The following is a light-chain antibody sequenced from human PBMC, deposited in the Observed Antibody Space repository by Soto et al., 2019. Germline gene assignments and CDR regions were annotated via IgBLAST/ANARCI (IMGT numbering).Light chain of an antibody. V-gene: IGKV1-27*01. Sequence: DIQMTQSPSSLSASVGDRVTITCRASQGISNFLAWYQQKPGKVPKLLISAASTLHSGVPSRFSGSGSGTDFTLTITSLQPEDVATYYCQKYSSVITFRQGTRLEIK. J-gene: IGKJ5*01. CDR1: QGISNF. CDR2: AAS. CDR3: QKYSSVIT.